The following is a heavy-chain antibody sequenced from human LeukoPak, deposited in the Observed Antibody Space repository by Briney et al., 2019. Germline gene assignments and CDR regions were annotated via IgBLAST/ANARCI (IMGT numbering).Heavy chain of an antibody. CDR1: GGSFGGYF. D-gene: IGHD3-22*01. CDR2: VNHCGST. V-gene: IGHV4-34*01. J-gene: IGHJ4*02. CDR3: ARGPPLAYYGTGGYYFFDY. Sequence: PSETLSLTCSAYGGSFGGYFWSWIRQPPGEGREWIGEVNHCGSTNYNPSLQSRVTISVDTSRTQFSLNLRSVTAADTAVYYCARGPPLAYYGTGGYYFFDYWGQGILVTVSP.